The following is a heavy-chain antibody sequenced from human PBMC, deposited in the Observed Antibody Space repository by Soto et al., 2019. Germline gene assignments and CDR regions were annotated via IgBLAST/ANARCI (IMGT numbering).Heavy chain of an antibody. CDR3: ARVGVTSMDV. D-gene: IGHD3-16*01. Sequence: HVQLVESGGGVVQPGRSLRLSCAASGFTFSSYGMHWVRQAPGKGLEWVAVIWYDGSNKYYADSVKGRFTISRDNSKNTLYQQMNSLRAEDTAVYYCARVGVTSMDVWCQGTTVTVSS. CDR1: GFTFSSYG. V-gene: IGHV3-33*01. J-gene: IGHJ6*02. CDR2: IWYDGSNK.